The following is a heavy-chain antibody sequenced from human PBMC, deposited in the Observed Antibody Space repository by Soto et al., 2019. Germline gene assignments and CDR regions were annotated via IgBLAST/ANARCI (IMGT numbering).Heavy chain of an antibody. Sequence: PGGSLRLSCAASGFTFSNAWMSWVRQAPGKGLEWVGRIKSKTDGVTTDYAAPVKGRFTISRDDSKNTLYLQMNSLKTEDTAVYYCTTDRIAYPQFDYWGQGTLVTVSS. J-gene: IGHJ4*02. CDR2: IKSKTDGVTT. CDR1: GFTFSNAW. CDR3: TTDRIAYPQFDY. D-gene: IGHD3-16*01. V-gene: IGHV3-15*01.